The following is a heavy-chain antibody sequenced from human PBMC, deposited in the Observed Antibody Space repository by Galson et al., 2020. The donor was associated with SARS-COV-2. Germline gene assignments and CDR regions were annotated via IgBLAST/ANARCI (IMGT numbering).Heavy chain of an antibody. J-gene: IGHJ3*02. CDR3: ARRDRIAAAFVVGIAFDI. CDR1: GGTFSSYA. CDR2: IIPIFGTA. Sequence: SVKVSCKASGGTFSSYAISWVRQAPGQGLEWMGGIIPIFGTANYAQKFQGRVTITADESTSTAYMELSSLRSEDTAVYYCARRDRIAAAFVVGIAFDIWGQGTMVTVSS. V-gene: IGHV1-69*13. D-gene: IGHD6-13*01.